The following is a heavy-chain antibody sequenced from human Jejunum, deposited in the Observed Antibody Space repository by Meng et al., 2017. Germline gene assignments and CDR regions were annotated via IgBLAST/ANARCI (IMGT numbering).Heavy chain of an antibody. CDR2: ISRDVITT. CDR1: GFTFDDHA. CDR3: AKVHYSTGWHYFHY. J-gene: IGHJ4*02. Sequence: GESLKISCAASGFTFDDHAMHWVRQAPGKGLEWVSLISRDVITTQYADSVKGRFTISRDNSKNSLYLQMDSLRAEDTAFYYCAKVHYSTGWHYFHYWGQGTLVTVSS. D-gene: IGHD6-19*01. V-gene: IGHV3-43D*03.